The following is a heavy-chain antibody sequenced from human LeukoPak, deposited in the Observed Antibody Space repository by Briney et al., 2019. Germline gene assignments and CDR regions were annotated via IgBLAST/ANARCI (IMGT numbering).Heavy chain of an antibody. CDR1: GFTLSSYA. CDR2: ISDTGNT. D-gene: IGHD2-15*01. V-gene: IGHV3-23*01. Sequence: GGSLRLSCAASGFTLSSYAMSWVRQAPGKGLEWVSAISDTGNTYHADSVKGRFTISRDSSNNTLFLQMNRLKPEDAAVYYCAKAPVKTCRGAFCYPFDYWGLGTMVTVSS. CDR3: AKAPVKTCRGAFCYPFDY. J-gene: IGHJ4*02.